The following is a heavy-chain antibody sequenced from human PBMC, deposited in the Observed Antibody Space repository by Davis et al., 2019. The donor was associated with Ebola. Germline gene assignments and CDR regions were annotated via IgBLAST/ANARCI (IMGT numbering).Heavy chain of an antibody. V-gene: IGHV3-7*01. Sequence: PGESLRLSCAASGFTSSSYWMSWVRQAPGKGLEWVANIKQDGSEKYYVDSVKGRFTISRDNAKNSLYLQMNSLRAEDTAVYYCAREKGDYYYYYGMDVWGKGTTVTVSS. D-gene: IGHD1-26*01. CDR3: AREKGDYYYYYGMDV. CDR1: GFTSSSYW. J-gene: IGHJ6*04. CDR2: IKQDGSEK.